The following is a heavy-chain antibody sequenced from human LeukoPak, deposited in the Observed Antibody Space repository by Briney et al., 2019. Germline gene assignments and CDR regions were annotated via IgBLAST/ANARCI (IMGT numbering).Heavy chain of an antibody. V-gene: IGHV3-23*01. CDR3: AKEVGDIVVVPAAHTTY. Sequence: GGSLRLSCAASGFTFSSYAMSWVRQAPGKGLEWVSATSGSGGSTYYADSVKGRFTISRDNSKNTLYLQMNSLRAEDTAVYYCAKEVGDIVVVPAAHTTYWGQGTLVTVSS. CDR1: GFTFSSYA. J-gene: IGHJ4*02. D-gene: IGHD2-2*01. CDR2: TSGSGGST.